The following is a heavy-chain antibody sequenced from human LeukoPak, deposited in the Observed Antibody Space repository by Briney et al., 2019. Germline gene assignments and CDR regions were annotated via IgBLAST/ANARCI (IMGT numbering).Heavy chain of an antibody. D-gene: IGHD1-14*01. CDR3: ARLAETSDYYGMDV. J-gene: IGHJ6*02. V-gene: IGHV5-51*01. CDR1: GYSFTNYW. CDR2: IYPGDSDT. Sequence: GESLKISCKGSGYSFTNYWVGWVRQRPGRGLEWMGIIYPGDSDTRYSPSFQGQVTISADKSISTAYLQWSSLKASDTAMYYCARLAETSDYYGMDVWGQGTTVTVSS.